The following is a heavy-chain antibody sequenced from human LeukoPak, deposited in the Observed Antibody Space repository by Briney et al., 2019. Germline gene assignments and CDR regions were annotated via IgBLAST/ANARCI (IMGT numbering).Heavy chain of an antibody. D-gene: IGHD3-10*01. J-gene: IGHJ3*02. Sequence: ASVKVSCRASGGTFTSNAISWVRQAPGQGLEWMGWINPNSGGTNYAQDFHGRVTMTRDTSISTAYMELSRLRSDDTAVYYCARVPMVRGDDAFDIWGQGTMVTVSS. CDR3: ARVPMVRGDDAFDI. CDR1: GGTFTSNA. V-gene: IGHV1-2*02. CDR2: INPNSGGT.